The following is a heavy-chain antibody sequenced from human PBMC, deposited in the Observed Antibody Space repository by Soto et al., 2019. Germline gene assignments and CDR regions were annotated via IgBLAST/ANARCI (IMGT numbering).Heavy chain of an antibody. CDR2: INPNSGGT. CDR1: GYTFTGYY. V-gene: IGHV1-2*02. D-gene: IGHD6-6*01. CDR3: ARDKSQLVGAYYYDGMDV. Sequence: ASVKVSCKASGYTFTGYYMHWVRQAPGQGLEWMGWINPNSGGTNYAQKFQGRVTMTRDTSISTAYMELSRLRSDDTAVYYCARDKSQLVGAYYYDGMDVWGQGTTVTVSS. J-gene: IGHJ6*02.